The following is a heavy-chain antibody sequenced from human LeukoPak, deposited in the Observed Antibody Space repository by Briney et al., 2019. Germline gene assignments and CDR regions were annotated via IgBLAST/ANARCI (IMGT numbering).Heavy chain of an antibody. J-gene: IGHJ3*02. CDR1: GYTFTGYY. CDR2: INPNSGGT. Sequence: ASVKVSCKASGYTFTGYYMHWVRQAPGQGLEWMGWINPNSGGTNYAQKFQGWVTMTRDTSISTAYMELSRLRSDDTAVYYCARDACGGDCYSGAFDIWGQGTMVTVSS. V-gene: IGHV1-2*04. CDR3: ARDACGGDCYSGAFDI. D-gene: IGHD2-21*02.